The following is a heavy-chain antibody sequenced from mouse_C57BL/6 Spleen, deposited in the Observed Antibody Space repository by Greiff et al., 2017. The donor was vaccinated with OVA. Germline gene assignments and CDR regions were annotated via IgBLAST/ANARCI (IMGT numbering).Heavy chain of an antibody. CDR1: GFTFSSYA. D-gene: IGHD3-2*02. CDR3: TRDRAQATDYYAMDY. CDR2: ISSGGDYI. V-gene: IGHV5-9-1*02. Sequence: EVKLVESGEGLVKPGGSLKLSCAASGFTFSSYAMSWVRQTPEKRLEWVAYISSGGDYIYYADTVKGRFTISRDNARNTLYLQMSSLKSEDTAMYYCTRDRAQATDYYAMDYWGQGTSVTVSS. J-gene: IGHJ4*01.